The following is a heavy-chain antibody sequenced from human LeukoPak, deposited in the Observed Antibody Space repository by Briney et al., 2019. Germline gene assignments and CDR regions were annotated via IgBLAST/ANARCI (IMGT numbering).Heavy chain of an antibody. CDR3: ARGYSDILTGSPFDY. J-gene: IGHJ4*02. D-gene: IGHD3-9*01. V-gene: IGHV1-24*01. CDR1: GYTLTELS. CDR2: FDPEDGET. Sequence: GASVKVSCKVSGYTLTELSMHWVRQAPGKGLEWMGGFDPEDGETIYAQKLQGRVTMTTDTSTSTAYMELRSLRSDDTAVYYCARGYSDILTGSPFDYWGQGTLVTVSP.